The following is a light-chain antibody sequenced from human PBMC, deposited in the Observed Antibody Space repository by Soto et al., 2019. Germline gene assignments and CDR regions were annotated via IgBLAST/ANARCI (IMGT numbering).Light chain of an antibody. V-gene: IGLV1-51*01. J-gene: IGLJ1*01. CDR2: DDN. CDR1: SANTGGNS. Sequence: SLSTQPPSVSATPGHRVTISCSGSSANTGGNSVSWYQQLPGTAPQLLIYDDNKRPSGIPDRFSGSKSGTSATLGITGLQTGDEAYYYCGSWDSSLSAYVCLTGTKVT. CDR3: GSWDSSLSAYV.